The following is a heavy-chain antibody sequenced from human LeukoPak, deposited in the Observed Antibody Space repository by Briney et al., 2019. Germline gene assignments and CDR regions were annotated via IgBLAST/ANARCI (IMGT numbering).Heavy chain of an antibody. Sequence: SETLSLTCTVSGVSIGTSTHYWAWIRQPPGKGLEWIASMFYGGSTYYNASLRSRVSLSVDTSRNQFSLKLSSVTAADTAVYYCARLRVVRGVIDPDFDYWGQGTLVTVSS. CDR1: GVSIGTSTHY. J-gene: IGHJ4*02. V-gene: IGHV4-39*01. CDR3: ARLRVVRGVIDPDFDY. CDR2: MFYGGST. D-gene: IGHD3-10*01.